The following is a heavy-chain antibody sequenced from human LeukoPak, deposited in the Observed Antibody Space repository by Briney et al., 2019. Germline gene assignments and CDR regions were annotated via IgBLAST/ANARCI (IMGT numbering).Heavy chain of an antibody. J-gene: IGHJ6*02. CDR2: INPSGGST. V-gene: IGHV1-46*01. D-gene: IGHD5-24*01. CDR1: GYTFTSYY. Sequence: ASVKVSCKASGYTFTSYYMHWVRQAPGQGLEWMGIINPSGGSTSYAQKFQGRVTMTRDTSTSTVYMELSSLRSEDTAVYYCARRGDGYNQVYYYGMDVWGQGTTVTVSS. CDR3: ARRGDGYNQVYYYGMDV.